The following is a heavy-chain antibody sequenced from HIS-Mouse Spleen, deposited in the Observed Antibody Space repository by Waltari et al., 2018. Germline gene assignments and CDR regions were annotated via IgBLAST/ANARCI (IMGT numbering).Heavy chain of an antibody. J-gene: IGHJ3*02. CDR1: GFTFSSYW. V-gene: IGHV3-74*01. Sequence: EVQLVESGGGLVQPGGSLRLSCAASGFTFSSYWMHWVRHAPGKGLVWVSRMNSDGSSTSYADSVKGRFTISRDNAKNTLYLQMNSLRAEDTAVYYCARDLELDAFDIWGQGTMVTVSS. CDR2: MNSDGSST. D-gene: IGHD1-1*01. CDR3: ARDLELDAFDI.